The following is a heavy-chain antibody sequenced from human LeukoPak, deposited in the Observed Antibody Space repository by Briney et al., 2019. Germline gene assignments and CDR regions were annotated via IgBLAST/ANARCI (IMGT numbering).Heavy chain of an antibody. CDR3: ARDRDVWSGYYGYYFDY. CDR1: GFTFSSYS. CDR2: ISSSSSYI. J-gene: IGHJ4*02. Sequence: PGGSLRLSCAASGFTFSSYSMNWLRQAPGKGLEWVSSISSSSSYIYYADSVKGRFTISRDNAKNSLYLQMNSLRAEDTAVYYCARDRDVWSGYYGYYFDYWGQGTLVTVSS. V-gene: IGHV3-21*01. D-gene: IGHD3-3*01.